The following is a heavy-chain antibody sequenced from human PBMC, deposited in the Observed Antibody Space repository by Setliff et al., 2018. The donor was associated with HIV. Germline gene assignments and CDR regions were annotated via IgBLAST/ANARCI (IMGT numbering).Heavy chain of an antibody. J-gene: IGHJ5*02. CDR2: MNHSEH. CDR1: GGSFSGYS. CDR3: AKEGNSVDNWLDP. V-gene: IGHV4-34*01. Sequence: SETLSLTCAVYGGSFSGYSWTWIRQSPGKGLEWIGEMNHSEHYYNPTLKSRVTISMDTSKNQFSLELSSVTAADTAVYYCAKEGNSVDNWLDPWGPGTLVTVSS. D-gene: IGHD1-26*01.